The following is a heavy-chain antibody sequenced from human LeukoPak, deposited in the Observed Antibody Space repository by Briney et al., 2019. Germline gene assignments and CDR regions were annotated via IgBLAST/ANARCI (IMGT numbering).Heavy chain of an antibody. D-gene: IGHD1-26*01. J-gene: IGHJ5*02. Sequence: PGGSLRLSCAASGFIFTSYSMSWVRQAPGKGLEWVSAISGSGGRTYYADSVKGRFAISRDNSKNTLFLQMNSLRAEDTAIYYCAQRSRELLTWGQGTLVTVSP. V-gene: IGHV3-23*01. CDR3: AQRSRELLT. CDR2: ISGSGGRT. CDR1: GFIFTSYS.